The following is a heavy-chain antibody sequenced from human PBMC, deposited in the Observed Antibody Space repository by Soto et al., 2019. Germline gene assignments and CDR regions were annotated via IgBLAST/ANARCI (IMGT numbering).Heavy chain of an antibody. D-gene: IGHD2-2*01. Sequence: QVQLVQSGAEVKKPGSSVKVSCKASGGTFSSYTISWVRQAPGQGLEWMGRIIPILGIANYAQKFQGRVTITADKSTSTASMELSSLRSEDTAVYYCARERGGIDIVVVPAALFQYFDLWGRGTLVTVSS. CDR2: IIPILGIA. J-gene: IGHJ2*01. CDR3: ARERGGIDIVVVPAALFQYFDL. CDR1: GGTFSSYT. V-gene: IGHV1-69*08.